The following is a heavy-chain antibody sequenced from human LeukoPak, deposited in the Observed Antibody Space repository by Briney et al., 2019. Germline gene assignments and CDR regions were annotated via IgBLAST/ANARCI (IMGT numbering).Heavy chain of an antibody. Sequence: SETLSLTCTVSGGSISSYYWSWIRQPPGKGLEWIGYIYYSGSTNYNPSLKSRVTISVDTSKNQFSLKLSSVTAADTAVYYCARPGSFPDLIIGYWGQGTLVTVSS. J-gene: IGHJ4*02. V-gene: IGHV4-59*08. D-gene: IGHD1-26*01. CDR1: GGSISSYY. CDR2: IYYSGST. CDR3: ARPGSFPDLIIGY.